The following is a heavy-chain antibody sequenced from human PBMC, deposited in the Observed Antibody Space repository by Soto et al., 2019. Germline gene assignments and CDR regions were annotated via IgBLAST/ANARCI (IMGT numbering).Heavy chain of an antibody. Sequence: EVQVSESGGGLVQPGGSLRLSCTASGFTFSSSAMTWVRQALGKGLEWVSAISGGDGSPSYADSVKGRFTISRDNSKNTLYLHMNSLRADDTAAYYCAKWHTYNYDSLAFSGFDCWGQGTQVTVSS. V-gene: IGHV3-23*01. CDR1: GFTFSSSA. CDR2: ISGGDGSP. CDR3: AKWHTYNYDSLAFSGFDC. D-gene: IGHD3-16*01. J-gene: IGHJ4*02.